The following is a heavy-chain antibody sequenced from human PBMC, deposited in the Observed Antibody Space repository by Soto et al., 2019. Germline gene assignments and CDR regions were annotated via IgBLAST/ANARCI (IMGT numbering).Heavy chain of an antibody. CDR1: GLTFITYT. V-gene: IGHV3-30-3*01. CDR3: VRGGLPPLTRIVGAH. D-gene: IGHD1-26*01. J-gene: IGHJ4*02. Sequence: PGGSLRLSCTASGLTFITYTMHWVRQAPGKRLEWVALISSDGNKKYYADSWRGLFTVSRDNSKNALFVEMNSLRVEDTAVYYCVRGGLPPLTRIVGAHRGQGTLVTVSS. CDR2: ISSDGNKK.